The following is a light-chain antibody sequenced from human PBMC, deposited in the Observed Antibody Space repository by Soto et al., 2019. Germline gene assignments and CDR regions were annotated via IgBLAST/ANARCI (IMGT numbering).Light chain of an antibody. CDR2: DAS. V-gene: IGKV3-11*01. J-gene: IGKJ3*01. CDR1: QSVSSF. CDR3: QARSNWPS. Sequence: EIVLTQSPGTLSLSPGERATLSCRASQSVSSFLAWYQQKPGQSPRPLIYDASNRATGIPTRFSGSGSGTDFTLTISSLEPEDFAVYYCQARSNWPSFGPGTKVDI.